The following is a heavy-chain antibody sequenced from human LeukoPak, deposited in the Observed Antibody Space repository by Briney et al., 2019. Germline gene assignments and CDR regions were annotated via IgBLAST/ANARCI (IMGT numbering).Heavy chain of an antibody. D-gene: IGHD6-19*01. Sequence: GESLKISCKGSGYTFTNYGITWVRQAPGQGLEWMGWISAHDGTRNYALKHEDRVTMTTDTSTSTAYMELRGLRSDDTAVYYCARRSTLYSSGRFYFDYWGQGTLVTVSS. CDR1: GYTFTNYG. J-gene: IGHJ4*02. V-gene: IGHV1-18*01. CDR3: ARRSTLYSSGRFYFDY. CDR2: ISAHDGTR.